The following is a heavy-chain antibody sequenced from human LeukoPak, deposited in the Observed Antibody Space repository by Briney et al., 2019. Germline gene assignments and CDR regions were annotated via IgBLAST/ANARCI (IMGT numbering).Heavy chain of an antibody. CDR1: GYSISSGYY. J-gene: IGHJ4*02. V-gene: IGHV4-38-2*02. CDR3: ARHQGWELQVDY. CDR2: IYYSGST. Sequence: PSETLSLTCTVSGYSISSGYYWGWIRQPPGKGLEWIGSIYYSGSTYYNPSLKSRVTISVDTSKNQFSLKLSSVTAADTAVYYCARHQGWELQVDYWGQGTLVTVSS. D-gene: IGHD1-26*01.